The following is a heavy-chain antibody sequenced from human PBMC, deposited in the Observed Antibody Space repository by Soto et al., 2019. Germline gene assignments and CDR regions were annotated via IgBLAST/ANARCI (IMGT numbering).Heavy chain of an antibody. D-gene: IGHD3-16*02. CDR3: ASLYYGH. V-gene: IGHV3-15*01. CDR1: EFTFTYAW. CDR2: IKSKTDGGTT. J-gene: IGHJ4*02. Sequence: PGGSLRLSCAASEFTFTYAWLSWVRQAPGKGLEWVGRIKSKTDGGTTDYAAPVKGRFTISSAESQNTLYLQMNSLKTEDTAVYYCASLYYGHWGQGTLVTVSS.